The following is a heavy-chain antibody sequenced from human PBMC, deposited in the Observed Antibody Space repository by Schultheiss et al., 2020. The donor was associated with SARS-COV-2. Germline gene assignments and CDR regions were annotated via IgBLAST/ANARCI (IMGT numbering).Heavy chain of an antibody. V-gene: IGHV3-74*01. CDR1: GFTFSSYW. D-gene: IGHD1-1*01. CDR3: ARGGALEPFDY. Sequence: GESLKISCAASGFTFSSYWMHWVRQAPGKGLVWVSRINSDGSSTSYADSVKGRFTISRDNAKNTLYLQMNSLRAEDTAVYYCARGGALEPFDYWGQGTLVTVSS. J-gene: IGHJ4*02. CDR2: INSDGSST.